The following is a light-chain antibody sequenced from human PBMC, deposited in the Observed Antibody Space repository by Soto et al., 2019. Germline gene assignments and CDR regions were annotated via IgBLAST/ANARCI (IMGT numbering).Light chain of an antibody. Sequence: DIQMTESPSTLSASVGDRVTITCRASQSISSWLAWYQQKPGKAPKLLIYKASSLESGVPSRFSGSGSGTEFTLTISSLQPDDFATYYCQQYNNFPLTFGGGTKVEIK. CDR2: KAS. CDR3: QQYNNFPLT. CDR1: QSISSW. J-gene: IGKJ4*01. V-gene: IGKV1-5*03.